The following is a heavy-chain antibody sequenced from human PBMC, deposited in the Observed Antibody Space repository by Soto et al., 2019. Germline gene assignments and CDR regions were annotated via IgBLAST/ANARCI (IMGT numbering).Heavy chain of an antibody. D-gene: IGHD5-18*01. J-gene: IGHJ4*02. CDR1: GGSVSSGYNY. CDR3: ATESGSTYGYFDY. CDR2: ISGSGST. Sequence: LSLTCTVSGGSVSSGYNYWSWIRQSPGKGLEWIGYISGSGSTGYNPSLKNRLTMSVGRSKNQFTLRLTSVTAADTAVYFCATESGSTYGYFDYWGQGTQVTVSS. V-gene: IGHV4-30-4*01.